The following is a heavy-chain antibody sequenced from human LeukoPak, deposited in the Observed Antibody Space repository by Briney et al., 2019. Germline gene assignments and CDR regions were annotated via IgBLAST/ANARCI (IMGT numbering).Heavy chain of an antibody. V-gene: IGHV5-51*01. CDR3: ARPRIAAAGNVYYMDV. CDR1: GYSFTSYW. CDR2: IYPGDSDT. J-gene: IGHJ6*03. D-gene: IGHD6-13*01. Sequence: GESLKISCKGSGYSFTSYWIGWVRQMPGKGLEWMGIIYPGDSDTRYSPFFQGQVTISAEKSISTAYLQWSSLKASDTAMYYCARPRIAAAGNVYYMDVWGKGTTVTVSS.